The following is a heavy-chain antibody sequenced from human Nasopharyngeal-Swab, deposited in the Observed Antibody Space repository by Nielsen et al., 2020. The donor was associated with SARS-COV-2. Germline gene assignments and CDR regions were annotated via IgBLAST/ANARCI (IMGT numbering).Heavy chain of an antibody. CDR2: IYYSGST. Sequence: RQAPGKGLEWIGSIYYSGSTYYNPSLKSRVTISVDTSKNQFSLKLSSVTAADTAVYYCARDRVVPAAMWAYYYYYGMDVWGQGTTVTVSS. J-gene: IGHJ6*02. CDR3: ARDRVVPAAMWAYYYYYGMDV. D-gene: IGHD2-2*01. V-gene: IGHV4-39*07.